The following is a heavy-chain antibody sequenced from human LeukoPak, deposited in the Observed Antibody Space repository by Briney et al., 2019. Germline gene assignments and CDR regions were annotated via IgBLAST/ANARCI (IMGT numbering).Heavy chain of an antibody. CDR2: VSGNGLSK. CDR3: AKGNGDFLDY. J-gene: IGHJ4*02. CDR1: GFTFSNHP. Sequence: GGSLRLSCALSGFTFSNHPMTWVRQAPGKGLEWVAGVSGNGLSKYYADSMKGRFTVSRDNAKNTVYLQMNSLRADDTAVYYCAKGNGDFLDYWGQGTLVTVSS. V-gene: IGHV3-23*01. D-gene: IGHD1-1*01.